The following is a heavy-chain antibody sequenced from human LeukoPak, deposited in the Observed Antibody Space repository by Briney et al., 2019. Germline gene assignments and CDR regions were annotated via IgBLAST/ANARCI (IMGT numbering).Heavy chain of an antibody. CDR2: IWYDGSNK. V-gene: IGHV3-33*08. CDR1: GFTFSSYG. J-gene: IGHJ5*02. D-gene: IGHD1-1*01. CDR3: ARWNPDLRYFDP. Sequence: GGSLRLSCSASGFTFSSYGMHWVRQAPGKGLEWVAVIWYDGSNKYYADSVKGRFTISRDNSKNTLFLQMNSLRAEDTAVYYCARWNPDLRYFDPWGQGTLVTVSS.